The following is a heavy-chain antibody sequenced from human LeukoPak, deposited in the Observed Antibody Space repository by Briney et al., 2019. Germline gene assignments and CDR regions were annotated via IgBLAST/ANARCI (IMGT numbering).Heavy chain of an antibody. V-gene: IGHV1-69*06. Sequence: GASVKVSCKASGGTFSSYAISWVRQAPGQGLEWMGGIIPIFGTANYAQKFQGRVTITADKSTSTAYMELSSLRSEDTAVYYCARGSTKSTMRGSFNYYYYMDVWGKGTTVTVSS. CDR2: IIPIFGTA. CDR3: ARGSTKSTMRGSFNYYYYMDV. J-gene: IGHJ6*03. D-gene: IGHD6-13*01. CDR1: GGTFSSYA.